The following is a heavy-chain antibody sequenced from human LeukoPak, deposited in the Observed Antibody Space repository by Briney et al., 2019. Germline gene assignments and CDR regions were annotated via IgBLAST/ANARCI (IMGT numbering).Heavy chain of an antibody. CDR3: ATIKRGNIFGYFDF. Sequence: SETLSLTCSVSGDSIFSDYFWGWIRQPPGKGLEWIGYMLDTVTTKDNPSLKSRFTLSADTSKNQFSLRLTSVTAADTAVYYCATIKRGNIFGYFDFWGQGIPVTVSS. D-gene: IGHD5-18*01. CDR2: MLDTVTT. CDR1: GDSIFSDYF. J-gene: IGHJ4*02. V-gene: IGHV4-38-2*01.